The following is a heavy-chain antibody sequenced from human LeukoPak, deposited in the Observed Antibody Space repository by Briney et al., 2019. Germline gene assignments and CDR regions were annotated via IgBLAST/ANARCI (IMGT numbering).Heavy chain of an antibody. CDR1: GFTVSSNY. D-gene: IGHD4-23*01. J-gene: IGHJ6*02. V-gene: IGHV3-53*05. CDR3: ARDLDYGGKWRYYYYGMDV. Sequence: GGSLRLSCAVSGFTVSSNYMSWVRQAPGKGLEWVSVIDSGGSTYCADSVKGRFTISRDNSKNTLYLQMNSLRAEDTAVYYCARDLDYGGKWRYYYYGMDVWGQGTTVTVSS. CDR2: IDSGGST.